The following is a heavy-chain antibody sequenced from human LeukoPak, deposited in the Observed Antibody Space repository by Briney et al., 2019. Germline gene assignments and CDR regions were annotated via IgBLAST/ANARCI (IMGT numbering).Heavy chain of an antibody. CDR3: AREEPSSSWTHLDY. V-gene: IGHV4-39*02. Sequence: SETLSLTCTVSGGSISSSSYYWGWIRQPPGKGLEWIGSIYYSGSTYYNPSLKSRVTISVDTSKNQFSLKLSSVTAADTAVYYCAREEPSSSWTHLDYWGQGTLVTVSP. CDR1: GGSISSSSYY. CDR2: IYYSGST. J-gene: IGHJ4*02. D-gene: IGHD6-13*01.